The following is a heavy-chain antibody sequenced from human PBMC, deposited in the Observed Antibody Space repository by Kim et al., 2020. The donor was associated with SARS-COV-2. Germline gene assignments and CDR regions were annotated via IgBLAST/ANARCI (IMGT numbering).Heavy chain of an antibody. V-gene: IGHV1-46*01. CDR1: GYTFTSYS. D-gene: IGHD3-16*01. CDR3: AKAEGEISYY. J-gene: IGHJ4*03. Sequence: ASVKVSCKASGYTFTSYSMHWVRQAPGQGLEWMGLINPNAGSPSYAQKFTGRVIMTWDTSTSTAYLQLSSLRSEDTAVYYCAKAEGEISYYFGYGTQVTV. CDR2: INPNAGSP.